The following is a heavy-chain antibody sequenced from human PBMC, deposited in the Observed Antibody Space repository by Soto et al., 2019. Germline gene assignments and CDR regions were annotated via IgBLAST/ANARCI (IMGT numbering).Heavy chain of an antibody. D-gene: IGHD4-17*01. J-gene: IGHJ3*02. V-gene: IGHV1-18*01. Sequence: GASVKVSCKASGYTFTSYGISWVRQAPGQGLEWMGWISAYNGNTNYAQKLQGRVTMTTDTSTSTAYMELRSLRSDDTAVYYCARDQEPDVGYGDDAFDIWGQGTMVTVSS. CDR3: ARDQEPDVGYGDDAFDI. CDR1: GYTFTSYG. CDR2: ISAYNGNT.